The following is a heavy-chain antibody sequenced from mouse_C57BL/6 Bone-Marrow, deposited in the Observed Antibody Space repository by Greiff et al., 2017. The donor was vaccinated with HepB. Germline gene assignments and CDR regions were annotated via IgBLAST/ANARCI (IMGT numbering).Heavy chain of an antibody. J-gene: IGHJ3*01. D-gene: IGHD1-1*01. CDR3: ARGVSSPWFAY. V-gene: IGHV1-82*01. Sequence: QVQLQQSGPELVKPGASVKISCKASGYAFSSSWMNWVKQRPGKGLEWIGRIYPGDGDTNYNGKFKGKATLTADKSSSTAYMQLSSLTSEDSAVYFCARGVSSPWFAYWGQGTLVTVSA. CDR2: IYPGDGDT. CDR1: GYAFSSSW.